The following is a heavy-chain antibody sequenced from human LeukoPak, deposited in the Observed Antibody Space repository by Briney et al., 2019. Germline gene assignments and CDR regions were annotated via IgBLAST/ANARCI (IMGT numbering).Heavy chain of an antibody. Sequence: SETLSLTCTVSGGSIRNAGYYWSWIRQHPGKGLEWIGYIYYSGSTYYNPSLKSRVTMSVDKSKNQFSLKLSSVTAADTAVYYCARVSYDSSGYCFDYWGQGTLVTVSS. J-gene: IGHJ4*02. V-gene: IGHV4-31*03. CDR2: IYYSGST. CDR1: GGSIRNAGYY. CDR3: ARVSYDSSGYCFDY. D-gene: IGHD3-22*01.